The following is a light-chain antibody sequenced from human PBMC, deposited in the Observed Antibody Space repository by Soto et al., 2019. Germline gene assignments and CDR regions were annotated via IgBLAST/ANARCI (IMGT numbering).Light chain of an antibody. V-gene: IGLV2-14*01. CDR2: EVH. Sequence: QSALTQPASVSESPGHSITISCTGTSTDGGAYNYVSWYQKYPGKAPKLMSYEVHYRPSGVSNRFSGSKSGNTASLTISGLQAEEEADYYCSSYTRSRTLVFGGGTKLTVL. CDR3: SSYTRSRTLV. CDR1: STDGGAYNY. J-gene: IGLJ2*01.